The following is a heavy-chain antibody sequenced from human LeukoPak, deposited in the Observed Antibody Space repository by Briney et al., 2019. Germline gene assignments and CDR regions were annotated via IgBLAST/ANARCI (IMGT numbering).Heavy chain of an antibody. CDR1: GFTFSNYD. D-gene: IGHD6-19*01. CDR2: ISDSGGST. J-gene: IGHJ5*02. CDR3: AKDLSRAVAADWFDP. Sequence: GGSLRLSCAASGFTFSNYDMSWVRQAPGKGLEWVSSISDSGGSTYYADSVEGRFTISRDSSKNTLYLPMTNLRAADTAVYYCAKDLSRAVAADWFDPWDQGSLVTVSS. V-gene: IGHV3-23*01.